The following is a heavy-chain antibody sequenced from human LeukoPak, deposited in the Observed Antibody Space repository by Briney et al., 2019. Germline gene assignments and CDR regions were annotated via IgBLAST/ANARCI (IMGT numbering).Heavy chain of an antibody. CDR2: IYPGDSDT. CDR1: GYSFTSYW. J-gene: IGHJ5*02. CDR3: ARAWGYCSSTSCFNWFDP. D-gene: IGHD2-2*01. Sequence: GESLKISCKGSGYSFTSYWIGWVRQMPGKGLEWMGIIYPGDSDTRYSPSFQGQVTISADKSISTAYLQWSSLKASDTAMYYCARAWGYCSSTSCFNWFDPWGQGTLVTVSS. V-gene: IGHV5-51*01.